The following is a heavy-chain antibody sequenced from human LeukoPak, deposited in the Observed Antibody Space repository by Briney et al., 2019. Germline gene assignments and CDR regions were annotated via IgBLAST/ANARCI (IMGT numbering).Heavy chain of an antibody. CDR2: IYYSGST. CDR1: GFTFSSYS. V-gene: IGHV4-59*01. Sequence: GSLRLSCAASGFTFSSYSMNWIRQPPGKGLEWIGYIYYSGSTNYNPSLKSRVTISVDTSKNQFSLKLSSVTAADTAVYYCARVFNGYDSSGYWGFNWFDPWGQGTLVTVSS. J-gene: IGHJ5*02. CDR3: ARVFNGYDSSGYWGFNWFDP. D-gene: IGHD3-22*01.